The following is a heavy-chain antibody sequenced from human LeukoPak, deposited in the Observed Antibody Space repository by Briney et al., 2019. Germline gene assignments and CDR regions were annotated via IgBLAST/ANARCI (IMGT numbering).Heavy chain of an antibody. D-gene: IGHD2-2*01. J-gene: IGHJ6*02. CDR2: ISYAGSNK. CDR1: GFTFSSYA. Sequence: PGGSLRLSCAASGFTFSSYAMHWVREAPGKGLEWVAVISYAGSNKYYADSVKGRFTISRDNSKNTLYLQMNSLRAEDTAVYYCAREDIVIVPAPRPYYYYGMDVWGQGTTVTVSS. CDR3: AREDIVIVPAPRPYYYYGMDV. V-gene: IGHV3-30-3*01.